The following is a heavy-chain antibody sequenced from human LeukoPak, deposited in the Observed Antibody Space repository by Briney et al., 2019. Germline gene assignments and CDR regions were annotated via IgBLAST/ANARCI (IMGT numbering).Heavy chain of an antibody. CDR2: ISYDGSNK. D-gene: IGHD3-22*01. V-gene: IGHV3-30*04. CDR3: ARERGYYDSSGCYDGGFDY. J-gene: IGHJ4*02. CDR1: GFTFSTYA. Sequence: GGSLRLSCAASGFTFSTYAMHWVRQAPGKGLEWVAVISYDGSNKYYADSVKGRFTISRDNSKNTLYLQMNSLRAEDTAVYYCARERGYYDSSGCYDGGFDYWGQGTLVTVSS.